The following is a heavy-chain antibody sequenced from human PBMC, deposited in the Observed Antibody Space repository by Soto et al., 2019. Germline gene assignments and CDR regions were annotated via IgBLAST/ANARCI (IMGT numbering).Heavy chain of an antibody. V-gene: IGHV3-13*01. J-gene: IGHJ6*02. CDR3: ARHPASWDDPYYYGMDV. D-gene: IGHD1-1*01. CDR2: IGTAGDT. CDR1: GFSFSSYD. Sequence: EVQLVESGGGLVQPGGSLRLSCAASGFSFSSYDMHWVRQTTGKGLEWVSAIGTAGDTYYPGSVKGRFTISRENAKNSLYLQMNSLRAEDTAVYYCARHPASWDDPYYYGMDVWGQGTTVTVSS.